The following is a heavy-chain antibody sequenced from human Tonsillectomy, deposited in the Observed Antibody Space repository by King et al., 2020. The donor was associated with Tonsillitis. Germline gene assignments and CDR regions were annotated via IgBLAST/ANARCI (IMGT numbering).Heavy chain of an antibody. CDR1: GFPFRSYG. D-gene: IGHD3-22*01. Sequence: VQLVESGGGVVPPGRSLRLSCAASGFPFRSYGMHWVRQAPGKGLEWVAVISYDGSNKYYADSVKGRFTISRDNSKNTLYLQMNSLRAEDTAVYYCAKDLVYYDSSDYAFDIWGQGTMVTVSS. CDR2: ISYDGSNK. V-gene: IGHV3-30*18. J-gene: IGHJ3*02. CDR3: AKDLVYYDSSDYAFDI.